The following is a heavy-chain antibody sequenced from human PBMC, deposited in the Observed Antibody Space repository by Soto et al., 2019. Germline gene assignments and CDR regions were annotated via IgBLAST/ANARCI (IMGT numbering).Heavy chain of an antibody. V-gene: IGHV3-30*03. J-gene: IGHJ3*02. D-gene: IGHD6-19*01. Sequence: WGSLRLSCAASGFIFSSYGMNCVRQAPGKGLEWVAVMSFDGSIKYYADSVKGRFTISRDNSKNTLYLQMNSLRAEDTAVYYCATIAVPPAFDIWGQAIMVTV. CDR1: GFIFSSYG. CDR2: MSFDGSIK. CDR3: ATIAVPPAFDI.